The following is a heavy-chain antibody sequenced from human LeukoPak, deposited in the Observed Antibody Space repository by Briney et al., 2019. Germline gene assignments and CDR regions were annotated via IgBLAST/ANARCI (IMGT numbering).Heavy chain of an antibody. CDR3: ARGRYYYDSSGYMDYYYYMDV. CDR2: INHSGST. Sequence: PSETLSLTCAVYGGSFSGYYWSWIRQPPGKGLEWIGEINHSGSTNYNPSLKSRVTTSVDTSKNQFSLKLSSVTAADTAVYYCARGRYYYDSSGYMDYYYYMDVWGKGTTVTVSS. J-gene: IGHJ6*03. D-gene: IGHD3-22*01. CDR1: GGSFSGYY. V-gene: IGHV4-34*01.